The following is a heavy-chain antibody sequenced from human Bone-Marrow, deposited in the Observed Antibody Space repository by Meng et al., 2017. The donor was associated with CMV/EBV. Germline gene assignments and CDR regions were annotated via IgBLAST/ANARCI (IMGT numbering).Heavy chain of an antibody. CDR3: ARGNRDFWSDTRVGAWEGTTYYYGMDV. J-gene: IGHJ6*02. CDR2: IIPILGIA. Sequence: SVKVSCKASGGTFSSYTISWVRQAPGQGLEWMGRIIPILGIANYAQKFQGRVTITADKSTSTAYMELSSLRSEDTAVYYCARGNRDFWSDTRVGAWEGTTYYYGMDVWGQGTTVTVSS. D-gene: IGHD3-3*01. V-gene: IGHV1-69*02. CDR1: GGTFSSYT.